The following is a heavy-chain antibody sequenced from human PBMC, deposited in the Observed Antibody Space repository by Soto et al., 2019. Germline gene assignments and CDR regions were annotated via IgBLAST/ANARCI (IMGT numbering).Heavy chain of an antibody. Sequence: QVQLQESGPGLVKPSQTLSLTCTVSGGSISSGGYYWSGIRQDPGKGLEWIGYIYYSGSTYYNPSLKSRVTISEDTSKHQFSLKLSSVTAADTAVYYCARPYYYDSSGANDAFDIWGQGTMVTVSS. V-gene: IGHV4-31*03. D-gene: IGHD3-22*01. CDR2: IYYSGST. J-gene: IGHJ3*02. CDR1: GGSISSGGYY. CDR3: ARPYYYDSSGANDAFDI.